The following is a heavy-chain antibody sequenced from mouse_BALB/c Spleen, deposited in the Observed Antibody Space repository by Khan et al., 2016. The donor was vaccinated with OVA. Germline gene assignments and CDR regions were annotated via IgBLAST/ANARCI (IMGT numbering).Heavy chain of an antibody. CDR2: ISYSGRT. CDR3: ARSVTITTVVATYFDY. J-gene: IGHJ2*01. CDR1: GYSITSDYA. Sequence: VQLKESGPGLVNPSQSLSLTCTVTGYSITSDYAWNWIRQFPGNKLEWMGYISYSGRTSYNPSLKSRISITRDTSKNQVFLQLNSVPTEETASYFCARSVTITTVVATYFDYWGQGTTLTVSS. V-gene: IGHV3-2*02. D-gene: IGHD1-1*01.